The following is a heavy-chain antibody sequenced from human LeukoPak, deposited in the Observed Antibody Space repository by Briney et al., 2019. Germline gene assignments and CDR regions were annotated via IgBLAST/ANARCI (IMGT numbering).Heavy chain of an antibody. Sequence: GGSLRLSCAASGFTFSSYSMNWVRQAPGKGLEWVSAISGSGGSTYYADSVKGRFTISRDNSKNTLYLQMNSLRAEDTAVYYCARDSIGYCSSTSCYTAGWFDPWGQGTLVTVSS. CDR3: ARDSIGYCSSTSCYTAGWFDP. CDR1: GFTFSSYS. CDR2: ISGSGGST. D-gene: IGHD2-2*02. J-gene: IGHJ5*02. V-gene: IGHV3-23*01.